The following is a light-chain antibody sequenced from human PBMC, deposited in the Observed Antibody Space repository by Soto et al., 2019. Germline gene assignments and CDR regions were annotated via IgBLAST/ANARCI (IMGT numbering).Light chain of an antibody. CDR2: SNN. CDR1: RSNIGSNT. J-gene: IGLJ1*01. Sequence: QSVLTQPPSMSGSTGQRVTISWSGSRSNIGSNTVTWYQQLPGTAPKLLIYSNNQRPSGVPDRFSGSKSGTSDSVAISGLQSEDEADYYCAAWDDSLNGSYVFGTGTKVTVL. V-gene: IGLV1-44*01. CDR3: AAWDDSLNGSYV.